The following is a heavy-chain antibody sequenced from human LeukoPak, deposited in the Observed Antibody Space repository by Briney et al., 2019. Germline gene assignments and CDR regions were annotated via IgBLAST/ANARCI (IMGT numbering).Heavy chain of an antibody. CDR1: GCTFSGYC. CDR2: INEDASII. Sequence: AETLSLSCAASGCTFSGYCRHWVRQAPGKGLEWVSRINEDASIITYADFVKGRFIISRDYTKNSLFLQINVPRADTTAFYYSVRDLILMWAPEDDFDFRGQGTLVTVSS. V-gene: IGHV3-74*01. CDR3: VRDLILMWAPEDDFDF. J-gene: IGHJ4*02. D-gene: IGHD3/OR15-3a*01.